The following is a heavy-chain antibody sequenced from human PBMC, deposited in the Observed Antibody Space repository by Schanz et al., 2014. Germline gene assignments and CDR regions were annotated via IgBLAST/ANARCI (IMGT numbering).Heavy chain of an antibody. CDR1: GFTFSSYA. Sequence: EVQLVESGGGLVQPGGSLRLSCAASGFTFSSYAMSWVRQAPGKGLEWVSAISGSGGITYYADSVKGRFTISRDNSKNTLYLQINNLRAEDTSVYYYARAGYDADSWFDSWGQGTLVTVSS. D-gene: IGHD2-2*01. CDR3: ARAGYDADSWFDS. CDR2: ISGSGGIT. V-gene: IGHV3-23*04. J-gene: IGHJ5*01.